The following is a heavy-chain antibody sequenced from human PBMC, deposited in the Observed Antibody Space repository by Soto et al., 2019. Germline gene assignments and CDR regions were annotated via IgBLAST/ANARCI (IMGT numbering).Heavy chain of an antibody. CDR3: AHTGLHAIWS. J-gene: IGHJ5*02. D-gene: IGHD2-2*01. CDR1: GLTFSDAW. Sequence: VQLVESGGGLVKPGESLRVSCVVSGLTFSDAWLTWVRQAPGKGLEWVGHIKGKGSGGTVNFAAPVKGRFTISRDDSKNTLYLQMNSLKTEDTAVYYCAHTGLHAIWSWGQGTLVTVSS. V-gene: IGHV3-15*01. CDR2: IKGKGSGGTV.